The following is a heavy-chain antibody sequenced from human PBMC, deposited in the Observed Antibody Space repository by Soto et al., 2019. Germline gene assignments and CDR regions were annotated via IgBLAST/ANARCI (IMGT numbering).Heavy chain of an antibody. Sequence: PGGSLRLSCAASGFTFSSYTMSWVRQASGKGLEWISYTSYTSSYIYYADSVRGRFTISRDNVKNSLYLHMSSLRAEDTAVYFCARDYSGSERFFAYHFDNWGQGTLVTVSS. CDR1: GFTFSSYT. J-gene: IGHJ4*02. CDR2: TSYTSSYI. CDR3: ARDYSGSERFFAYHFDN. D-gene: IGHD3-10*01. V-gene: IGHV3-21*05.